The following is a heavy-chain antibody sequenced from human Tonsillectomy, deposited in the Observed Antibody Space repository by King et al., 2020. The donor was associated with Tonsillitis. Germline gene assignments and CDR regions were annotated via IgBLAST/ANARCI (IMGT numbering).Heavy chain of an antibody. CDR3: ARDSSSSPPFHYYYMDV. J-gene: IGHJ6*03. CDR2: IYYSGST. V-gene: IGHV4-59*01. Sequence: QLQESGPGLVKPSETLSLTCTVSGGSISSYYWSWIRQPPGKGLEWIGYIYYSGSTTYNPSLKSRVTISVDTSKNQFSRKVSSVTAADTAVYYCARDSSSSPPFHYYYMDVWGKGTTVTVSS. D-gene: IGHD6-6*01. CDR1: GGSISSYY.